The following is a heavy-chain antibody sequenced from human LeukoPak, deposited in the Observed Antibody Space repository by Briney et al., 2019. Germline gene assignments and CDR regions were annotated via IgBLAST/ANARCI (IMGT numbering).Heavy chain of an antibody. J-gene: IGHJ4*02. CDR1: GYTLTASY. V-gene: IGHV1-2*02. CDR3: ARGAGGDWYYFDF. CDR2: MQLTRGDK. D-gene: IGHD2-21*02. Sequence: ASLKVSRKASGYTLTASYVCWVRQAPGQGLEWMGWMQLTRGDKNSEQKFQGRVTMTGDKYITEGYRGLSRLGPGATAGYYGARGAGGDWYYFDFWGERTLVTVSS.